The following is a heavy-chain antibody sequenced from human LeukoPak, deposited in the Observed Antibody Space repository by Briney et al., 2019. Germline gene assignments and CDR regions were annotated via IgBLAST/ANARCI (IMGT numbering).Heavy chain of an antibody. V-gene: IGHV4-34*01. CDR1: GGSFSGYY. D-gene: IGHD2/OR15-2a*01. CDR3: ALGRRAFFRGYYFDY. J-gene: IGHJ4*02. CDR2: INHSGST. Sequence: PSETLSLTCAVYGGSFSGYYWSWIRQPPGKGLEWIGEINHSGSTNYNPSLKSRVTISVDTSKNQFSLKLSSVTAADTAVYYCALGRRAFFRGYYFDYWGQGTLVTVSS.